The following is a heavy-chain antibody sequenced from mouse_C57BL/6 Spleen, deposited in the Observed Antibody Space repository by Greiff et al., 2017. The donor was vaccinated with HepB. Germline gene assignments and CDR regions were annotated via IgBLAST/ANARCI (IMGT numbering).Heavy chain of an antibody. V-gene: IGHV14-1*01. Sequence: EVKLVESGAELVRPGASVKLSCTASGFNIKDYYMHWVKQRPEQGLEWIGRIDPEDGDTEYAPKFQGKATMTADTSSNTAYLQLSSLTSEDPAVYYCTTDVGNYVRYYAMDYWGQGTSVTVSS. CDR2: IDPEDGDT. J-gene: IGHJ4*01. D-gene: IGHD2-1*01. CDR3: TTDVGNYVRYYAMDY. CDR1: GFNIKDYY.